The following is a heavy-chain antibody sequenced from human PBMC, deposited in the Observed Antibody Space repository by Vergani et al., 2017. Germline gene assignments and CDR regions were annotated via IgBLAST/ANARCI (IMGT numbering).Heavy chain of an antibody. V-gene: IGHV1-8*01. D-gene: IGHD6-19*01. Sequence: QVQLVQSGAEVKKPGASVKVSCKASGYTFTTYDINWVRQAPGQGPEWMGWMTPNSGNTGYAQKFQGRATMTRDTSISTAYMELSSLESEDTAVYYCARTEGVEEWLNYWGQGTLVTVSS. J-gene: IGHJ4*02. CDR2: MTPNSGNT. CDR3: ARTEGVEEWLNY. CDR1: GYTFTTYD.